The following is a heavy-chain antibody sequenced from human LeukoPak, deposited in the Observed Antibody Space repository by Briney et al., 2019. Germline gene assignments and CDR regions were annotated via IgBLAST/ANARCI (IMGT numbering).Heavy chain of an antibody. D-gene: IGHD2-2*02. CDR2: ISSSGSTI. CDR3: ASLYAQIDY. V-gene: IGHV3-48*03. J-gene: IGHJ4*02. CDR1: GFTFSSYE. Sequence: GGSLRLSCAASGFTFSSYEMNWVRQAPGKGLEWVSYISSSGSTIYYPDSVRGRFTISRDNAKNSLYLQMNSLRAEDTAVYYCASLYAQIDYWGQGTLVTVSS.